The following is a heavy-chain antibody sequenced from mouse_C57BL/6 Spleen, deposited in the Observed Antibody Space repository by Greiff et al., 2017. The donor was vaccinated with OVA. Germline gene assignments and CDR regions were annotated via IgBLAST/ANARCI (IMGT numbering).Heavy chain of an antibody. Sequence: QVQLQQPGAELVKPGASVKMSCKASGYTFTSYWITWVKQRPGQGLEWIGDIYPGSGSTNYNEKFKSKATLTVDTSSSTAYKQLSSLTSEDSAVYYCARGGPYYSNFWGQGTLVTVSA. CDR3: ARGGPYYSNF. CDR1: GYTFTSYW. V-gene: IGHV1-55*01. CDR2: IYPGSGST. D-gene: IGHD2-5*01. J-gene: IGHJ3*01.